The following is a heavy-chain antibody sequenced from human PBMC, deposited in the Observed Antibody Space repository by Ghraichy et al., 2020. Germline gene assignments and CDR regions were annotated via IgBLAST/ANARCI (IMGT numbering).Heavy chain of an antibody. CDR3: ARGGALRGLRNLYYFDY. D-gene: IGHD5-12*01. CDR1: GYTFTGYY. J-gene: IGHJ4*02. CDR2: INPNSGGT. V-gene: IGHV1-2*02. Sequence: ASVKVSCKASGYTFTGYYMHWVRQAPGQGLEWMGWINPNSGGTNYAQKFQGRVTMTRDTSISTAYMELSRLRSDDTAVYYCARGGALRGLRNLYYFDYWGQGTLVTVSS.